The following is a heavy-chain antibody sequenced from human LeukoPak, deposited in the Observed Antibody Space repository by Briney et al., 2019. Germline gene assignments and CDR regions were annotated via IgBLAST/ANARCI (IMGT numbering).Heavy chain of an antibody. J-gene: IGHJ5*02. V-gene: IGHV4-39*01. Sequence: SETLSLTCTVSGGSVSSSSYYCGWIRQPPGKGLEWIGTIYFSGSAYYNPSLKSRVTISVDTSKNQFSLRLGSVTAADTAVYYCARHVRMKLRSFDWLPAWFDPWGQGTQVTVSS. CDR3: ARHVRMKLRSFDWLPAWFDP. D-gene: IGHD3-9*01. CDR1: GGSVSSSSYY. CDR2: IYFSGSA.